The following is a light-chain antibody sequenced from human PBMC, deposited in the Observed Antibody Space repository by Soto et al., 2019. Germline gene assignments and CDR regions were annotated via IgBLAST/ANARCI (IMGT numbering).Light chain of an antibody. V-gene: IGLV2-8*01. CDR1: NIDVNY. CDR2: EVS. J-gene: IGLJ3*02. Sequence: QSVLTQPPSASGSRGQSVTISCTRTNIDVNYVSWFQQHPGKAPKLIIYEVSKRPSGVPDRFSGSKSGNTASLTVSGLQADDVTDYYCSSYAGSDIWVFGGGTQLTVL. CDR3: SSYAGSDIWV.